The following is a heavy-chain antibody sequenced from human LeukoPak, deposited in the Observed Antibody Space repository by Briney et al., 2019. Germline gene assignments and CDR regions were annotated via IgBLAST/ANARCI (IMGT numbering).Heavy chain of an antibody. D-gene: IGHD2-2*01. V-gene: IGHV3-21*01. CDR1: GFTFSSYS. CDR3: ARGDCSSTSCYYY. J-gene: IGHJ4*02. Sequence: PGGSLRLSCAASGFTFSSYSMNWVRQAPGKGLEWVSSISSSSSSYIYYADSVKGRFTISRDNAKNSLYLQMNSLRAEDTAVYYCARGDCSSTSCYYYWGQGTLVTVSS. CDR2: ISSSSSSYI.